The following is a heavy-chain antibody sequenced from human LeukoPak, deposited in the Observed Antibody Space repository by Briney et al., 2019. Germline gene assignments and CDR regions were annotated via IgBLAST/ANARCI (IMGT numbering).Heavy chain of an antibody. J-gene: IGHJ6*04. CDR2: ISAYNGNT. CDR3: ARIRANALCEDV. V-gene: IGHV1-18*04. D-gene: IGHD2-8*01. Sequence: ASVKVSCKASGYTFTGYYMHWVRQAPGQGLEWMGWISAYNGNTNYAQKFQGRVTMTTDTPTSTAYMELRSLRSDDTAVYYCARIRANALCEDVWGKGTTVTVSS. CDR1: GYTFTGYY.